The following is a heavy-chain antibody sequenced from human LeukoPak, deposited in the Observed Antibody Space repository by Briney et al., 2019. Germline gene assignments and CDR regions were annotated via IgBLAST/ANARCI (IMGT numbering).Heavy chain of an antibody. Sequence: GGSLRLSCAASGFTFSSYGMHWVRQAPGKGLEWVAVISYDGSNKYYADSVKGRFTISRDNSKNTLYLQMNSLRAEDTAVYCCAKGPYSSSWCFDYWGQGTLVTVSS. CDR2: ISYDGSNK. CDR3: AKGPYSSSWCFDY. V-gene: IGHV3-30*18. J-gene: IGHJ4*02. D-gene: IGHD6-13*01. CDR1: GFTFSSYG.